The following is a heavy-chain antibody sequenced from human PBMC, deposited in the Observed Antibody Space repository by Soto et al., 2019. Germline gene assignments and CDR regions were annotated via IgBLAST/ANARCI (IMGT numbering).Heavy chain of an antibody. J-gene: IGHJ5*02. V-gene: IGHV4-4*02. CDR1: GGSISSTNW. CDR2: IYHSGST. D-gene: IGHD3-10*01. CDR3: ARAPYGYNWSDP. Sequence: SETLSLTCAVSGGSISSTNWWSWVRQPPGKGLEWIGEIYHSGSTNYNPSLKSRVTISVDKSKNQFSLKLSSVTAADTAVYYCARAPYGYNWSDPWGQGTLVTVSS.